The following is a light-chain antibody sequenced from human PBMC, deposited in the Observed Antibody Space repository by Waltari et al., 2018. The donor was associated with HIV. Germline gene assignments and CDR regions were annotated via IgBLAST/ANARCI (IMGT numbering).Light chain of an antibody. J-gene: IGLJ2*01. Sequence: QSVLTQPPSMSGAPGQRVTISCTGSSSNIGAGYDVHWYQQLPGTAPKLLIYGNSNRPSGVPDRVSGSKSGTSASLAITGLQAEDEADYYCQSYDSSLSVNVVFGGGTKLTVL. V-gene: IGLV1-40*01. CDR2: GNS. CDR1: SSNIGAGYD. CDR3: QSYDSSLSVNVV.